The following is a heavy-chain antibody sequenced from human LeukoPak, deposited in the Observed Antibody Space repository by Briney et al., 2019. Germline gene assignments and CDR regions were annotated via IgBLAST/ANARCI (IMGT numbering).Heavy chain of an antibody. Sequence: SVKVSCKASGGTFNHFGINWVRQAPGQGLEWMGRIIPILDLTKYAPKIQDRVTITADKSTSTAYMELNSLRSEDTAVYFCARDWGLRVQAPGYWGQGTLVTVSS. CDR2: IIPILDLT. CDR3: ARDWGLRVQAPGY. D-gene: IGHD4-17*01. J-gene: IGHJ4*02. CDR1: GGTFNHFG. V-gene: IGHV1-69*04.